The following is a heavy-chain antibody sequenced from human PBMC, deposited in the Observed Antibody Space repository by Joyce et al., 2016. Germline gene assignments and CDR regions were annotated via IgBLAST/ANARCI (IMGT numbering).Heavy chain of an antibody. Sequence: EVQLVESGGGLVQPGGSLRLSCAASGFNFGIYWMRWVRHVPGKGLEWVANINQDGSEKYYVDSMEGRFTISRDNAKNSLYLQMNSLRVEDTAVYYCARAVTKGTVDYWGQGTLVTVSS. CDR2: INQDGSEK. D-gene: IGHD4-17*01. CDR1: GFNFGIYW. J-gene: IGHJ4*02. V-gene: IGHV3-7*01. CDR3: ARAVTKGTVDY.